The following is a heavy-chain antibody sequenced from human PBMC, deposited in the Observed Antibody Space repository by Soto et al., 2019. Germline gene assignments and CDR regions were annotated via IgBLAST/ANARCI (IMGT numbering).Heavy chain of an antibody. D-gene: IGHD2-2*01. CDR2: INHSGST. Sequence: SETLSLTCAVSGGSFSGYYWSWIRQPPGKGLEWIGEINHSGSTNYNPSLKSRVTISVDTSKNQFSLKLSSVTAAVTAVYYCARGRGYQLSSYSYYYYGMDVWGQGTTVAVSS. J-gene: IGHJ6*02. CDR1: GGSFSGYY. CDR3: ARGRGYQLSSYSYYYYGMDV. V-gene: IGHV4-34*01.